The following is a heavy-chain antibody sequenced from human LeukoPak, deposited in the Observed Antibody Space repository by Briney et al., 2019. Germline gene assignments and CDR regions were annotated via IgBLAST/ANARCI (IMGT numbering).Heavy chain of an antibody. CDR2: IYYSGNT. V-gene: IGHV4-39*01. CDR1: GGSISSSSYY. D-gene: IGHD2-8*01. J-gene: IGHJ4*02. CDR3: MGYATATASFDY. Sequence: SETLSLTCTVSGGSISSSSYYWGWIRQPPGKGLEWIGSIYYSGNTYYNASLKSRVTISVDTSKNQLALKLSSVTAADTAVYYRMGYATATASFDYWGQGTLVTVSS.